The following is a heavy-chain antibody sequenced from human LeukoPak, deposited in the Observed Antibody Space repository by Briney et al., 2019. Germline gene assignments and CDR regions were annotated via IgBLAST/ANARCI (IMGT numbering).Heavy chain of an antibody. D-gene: IGHD4-23*01. V-gene: IGHV3-21*01. Sequence: GGSLRLSCAASGFTFSSYSMNWVRQAPGKGLEWVSSISSSSSYIYYADSVKGRFTISRDNAKNSLYLQMNSLRAEDTAVYYCAREVGYGGTFGYWGQGTLVTVSS. CDR1: GFTFSSYS. CDR2: ISSSSSYI. J-gene: IGHJ4*02. CDR3: AREVGYGGTFGY.